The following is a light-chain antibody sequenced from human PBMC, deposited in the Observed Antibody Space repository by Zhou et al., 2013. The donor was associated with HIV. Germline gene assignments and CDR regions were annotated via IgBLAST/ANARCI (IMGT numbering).Light chain of an antibody. CDR3: QQRRNWPPLT. CDR2: GAS. Sequence: EIVMTQSPATLSVSPGEAATLSCRTSQSVSTDLAWYQQKPGQAPRLLIYGASIRANDIPDRFSGSGSGTDFTLTISSLEPEDFAVYYCQQRRNWPPLTFGGGTKVEMK. CDR1: QSVSTD. V-gene: IGKV3-11*01. J-gene: IGKJ4*01.